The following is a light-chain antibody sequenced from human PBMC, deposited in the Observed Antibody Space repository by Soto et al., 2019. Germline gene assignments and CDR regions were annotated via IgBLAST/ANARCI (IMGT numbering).Light chain of an antibody. J-gene: IGKJ2*01. CDR3: QQYNNWPPT. CDR1: QSVSSN. Sequence: EIVMTQSPATLSVSPGERATLSCRASQSVSSNLAWYQQKPGQAPRLLLYGASTRATGIPARSSGSGSGTEFTLTISNLQSEDFAVYYCQQYNNWPPTFGQGTKLEIK. V-gene: IGKV3-15*01. CDR2: GAS.